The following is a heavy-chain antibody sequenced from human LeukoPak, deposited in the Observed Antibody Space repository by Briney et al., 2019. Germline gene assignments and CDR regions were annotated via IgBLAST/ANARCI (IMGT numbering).Heavy chain of an antibody. Sequence: GGSLRLSCAASGFTFNNYIMNWVRQAPGKGLEWVAFIRYDGSNKYYADSVKGRFTISRDNSKNTLYLQMNSLRAEDTAVYYCAKALAAYYYDSSGYFDYWGQGTLVTVSS. CDR3: AKALAAYYYDSSGYFDY. J-gene: IGHJ4*02. D-gene: IGHD3-22*01. CDR2: IRYDGSNK. CDR1: GFTFNNYI. V-gene: IGHV3-30*02.